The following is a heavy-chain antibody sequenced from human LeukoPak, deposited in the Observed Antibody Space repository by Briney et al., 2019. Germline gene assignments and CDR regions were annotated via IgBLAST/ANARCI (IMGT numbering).Heavy chain of an antibody. CDR2: INHSGST. D-gene: IGHD3-16*02. Sequence: GSLRLSCVASGFTFSGYNMSWIRQPPGKGLEWIGEINHSGSTNYNPSLKSRVTISVDMSKNQFSLKLSSVTAADTAVYYCARRPYVWGSYRYDYWGQGTLVTVSS. CDR3: ARRPYVWGSYRYDY. J-gene: IGHJ4*02. CDR1: GFTFSGYN. V-gene: IGHV4-34*01.